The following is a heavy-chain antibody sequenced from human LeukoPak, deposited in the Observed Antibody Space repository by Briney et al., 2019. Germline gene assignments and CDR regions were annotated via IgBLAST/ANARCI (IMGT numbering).Heavy chain of an antibody. D-gene: IGHD6-19*01. J-gene: IGHJ4*02. CDR2: ISYDGSNK. Sequence: GGSLRLSCAASGFTFSSYAMHWVRQAPGKGLEWVAVISYDGSNKYYADSVKGRFTISRDNSKNTLYLQMNSLRAEDTAVYYCAKEESQWLVTSSFDYWGQGTLVTVSS. CDR1: GFTFSSYA. CDR3: AKEESQWLVTSSFDY. V-gene: IGHV3-30*04.